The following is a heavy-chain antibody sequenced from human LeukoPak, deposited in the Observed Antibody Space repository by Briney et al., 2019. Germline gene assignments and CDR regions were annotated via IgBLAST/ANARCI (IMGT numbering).Heavy chain of an antibody. Sequence: GGSLRLSCAASGFTFDDYAMHWVRQAPGKGQEWVSGISWNSVTIVYADSVKGRFTISRDNAKNSLYLQMNSLRAEDMALYYCAKDEFVASDFTGAFDIWGQGTMVTVSS. CDR3: AKDEFVASDFTGAFDI. D-gene: IGHD2-8*02. V-gene: IGHV3-9*03. CDR1: GFTFDDYA. J-gene: IGHJ3*02. CDR2: ISWNSVTI.